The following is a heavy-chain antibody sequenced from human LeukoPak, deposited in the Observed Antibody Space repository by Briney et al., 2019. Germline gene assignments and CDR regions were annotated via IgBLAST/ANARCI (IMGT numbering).Heavy chain of an antibody. Sequence: GRSLRLSCEASGFTFSSYWMHWVRQAPGKGLVWVSRINTDGSIISYADSVKGRFTISRDNAKNTLYLQMNSLRVDDTAVYYCAREGTTVTPYFDYWGQGTLVTVSS. V-gene: IGHV3-74*01. CDR1: GFTFSSYW. CDR3: AREGTTVTPYFDY. J-gene: IGHJ4*02. CDR2: INTDGSII. D-gene: IGHD4-17*01.